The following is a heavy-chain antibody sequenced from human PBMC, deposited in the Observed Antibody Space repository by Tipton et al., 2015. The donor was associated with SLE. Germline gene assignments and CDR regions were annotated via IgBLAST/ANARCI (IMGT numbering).Heavy chain of an antibody. CDR1: GFIFGNYA. Sequence: SPRLSCAASGFIFGNYAMTWVRQAPGKGLEWVSTISGSANSTYYADSVRGRFTISRDNSKNTLFLQMNSLTGEDTAVYYCAKVVTDYGRLSDAFDIWGQGTMVTVSS. CDR3: AKVVTDYGRLSDAFDI. J-gene: IGHJ3*02. V-gene: IGHV3-23*01. CDR2: ISGSANST. D-gene: IGHD4-17*01.